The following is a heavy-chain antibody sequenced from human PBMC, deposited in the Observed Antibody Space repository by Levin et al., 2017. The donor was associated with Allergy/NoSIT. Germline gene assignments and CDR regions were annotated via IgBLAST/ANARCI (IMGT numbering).Heavy chain of an antibody. CDR2: IYPGDSDT. D-gene: IGHD6-13*01. CDR3: ARHSGEETIAAAATHYGMDV. V-gene: IGHV5-51*01. CDR1: GYSFTSYW. J-gene: IGHJ6*02. Sequence: PGGSLRLSCKGSGYSFTSYWIGWVRQMPGKGLEWMGIIYPGDSDTRYSPSFQGQVTISADKSISTAYLQWSSLKASDTAMYYCARHSGEETIAAAATHYGMDVCGQGTTVTVSS.